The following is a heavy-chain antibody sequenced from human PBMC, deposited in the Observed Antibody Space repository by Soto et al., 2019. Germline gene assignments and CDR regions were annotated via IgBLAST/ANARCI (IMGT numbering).Heavy chain of an antibody. CDR2: ISYDGDHR. Sequence: GGSLRLSCAASRFTFRSYAMHWVRQAPGKGLEWVAAISYDGDHRYYADSVKGRFTVSRDNSKNTLYLQMESLTTADTAVYYCARGNSQLVLENWFDPWGQGTLVTVSS. CDR3: ARGNSQLVLENWFDP. CDR1: RFTFRSYA. V-gene: IGHV3-30-3*01. J-gene: IGHJ5*02. D-gene: IGHD6-6*01.